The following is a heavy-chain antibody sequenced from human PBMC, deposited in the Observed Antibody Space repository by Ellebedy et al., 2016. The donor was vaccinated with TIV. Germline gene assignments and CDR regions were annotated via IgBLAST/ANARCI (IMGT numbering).Heavy chain of an antibody. Sequence: GGSLRLSXAASGFSFSSFGMHWVRQAPGKGLDWVSVISYDGSTEYYADSVKGRFTISRDNSKNMVYLQMNSLRVEDTALYYCVRGGGYSFDYWGQGVLVTVSS. CDR2: ISYDGSTE. D-gene: IGHD1-26*01. J-gene: IGHJ4*02. CDR1: GFSFSSFG. V-gene: IGHV3-30*03. CDR3: VRGGGYSFDY.